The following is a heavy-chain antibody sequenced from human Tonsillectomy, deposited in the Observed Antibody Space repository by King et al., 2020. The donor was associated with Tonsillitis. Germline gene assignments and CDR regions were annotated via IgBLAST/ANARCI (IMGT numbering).Heavy chain of an antibody. CDR2: IYTSGST. D-gene: IGHD6-13*01. J-gene: IGHJ5*02. V-gene: IGHV4-61*02. CDR1: GGSISSGSYY. CDR3: ARGTAAGTKGGYWFDP. Sequence: VQLQESGPGPVKPSQTLSLTCTVSGGSISSGSYYWSWIRQPAGKGLEWIGRIYTSGSTNYNPSLKSRVTISVDTSKNQFSLKLSPVTAADTAVYYCARGTAAGTKGGYWFDPWGQGTLVTVSS.